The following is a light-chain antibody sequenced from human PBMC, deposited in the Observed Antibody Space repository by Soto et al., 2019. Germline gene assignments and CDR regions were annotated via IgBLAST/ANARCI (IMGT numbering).Light chain of an antibody. V-gene: IGKV1-39*01. J-gene: IGKJ1*01. CDR1: QSISSY. Sequence: DIQMTQSPSSLSASVGDRVTITCRASQSISSYLNWYQQKPGKAPKLLIYAASSLQSGVPSRFSGSGSGTDFTLTISSLPPEDSATYYCQQTYSTPWTFDQGTMVEIK. CDR3: QQTYSTPWT. CDR2: AAS.